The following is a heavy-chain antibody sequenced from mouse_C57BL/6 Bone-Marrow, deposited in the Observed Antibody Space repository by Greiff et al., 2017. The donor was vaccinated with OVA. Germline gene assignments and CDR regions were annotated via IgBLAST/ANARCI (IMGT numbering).Heavy chain of an antibody. J-gene: IGHJ4*01. D-gene: IGHD1-1*01. CDR1: GFTFSDYY. CDR3: ARHYYSSRGDY. Sequence: EVKLVESGGGLVQPGGSLKLSCAASGFTFSDYYMYWVRQTPEKRLEWVAYISNGGGSTYYTDTVKGRFTISRENAKNTLYLQMSRLKSEDTAMYYCARHYYSSRGDYWGQGTSVTVSS. CDR2: ISNGGGST. V-gene: IGHV5-12*01.